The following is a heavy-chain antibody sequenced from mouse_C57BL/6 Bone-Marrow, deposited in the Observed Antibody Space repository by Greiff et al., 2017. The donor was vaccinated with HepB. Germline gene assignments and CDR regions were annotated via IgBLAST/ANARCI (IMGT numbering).Heavy chain of an antibody. Sequence: DVQLVESGGGLVQPGGSLKLSCAASGFTFSDYYMYWVRQTPEKRLEWVAYISNGGGSTYYPDTVKGRFTISRDNAKNTLYLQMSRLKSEDTAMYYCARGSSFAYWGQGTLVTVSA. J-gene: IGHJ3*01. CDR1: GFTFSDYY. CDR2: ISNGGGST. CDR3: ARGSSFAY. V-gene: IGHV5-12*01.